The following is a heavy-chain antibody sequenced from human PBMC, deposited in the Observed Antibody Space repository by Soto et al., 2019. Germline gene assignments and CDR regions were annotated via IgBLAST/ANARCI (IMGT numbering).Heavy chain of an antibody. CDR3: ARFSGGSYNTYYYYYGMDV. CDR2: ISAYNGNT. Sequence: QVQLVQSGAEVKKPGASVKVSCKASGYTFTSYGISWVRQAPGQGLDWMGWISAYNGNTKYAQALKGRVTMTTDTSTSTAYMELRSLRSDDTAVYYCARFSGGSYNTYYYYYGMDVWGQGTTVTVSS. V-gene: IGHV1-18*04. J-gene: IGHJ6*02. D-gene: IGHD2-15*01. CDR1: GYTFTSYG.